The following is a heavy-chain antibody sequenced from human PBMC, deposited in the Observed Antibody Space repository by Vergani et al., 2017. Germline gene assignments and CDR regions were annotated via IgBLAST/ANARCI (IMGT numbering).Heavy chain of an antibody. Sequence: EVQLVESGGGLVQPGGSLRLSCAASGFTFSSYWMHWVRQAPGKGLGWVSRINSDGSSTIYADSVKGRFTISRDNAKNTLFLQMNSLRAEDTAVYYCARDLTGDFGGYYFDYWGQGTLVTVSS. V-gene: IGHV3-74*01. D-gene: IGHD7-27*01. CDR1: GFTFSSYW. CDR3: ARDLTGDFGGYYFDY. J-gene: IGHJ4*02. CDR2: INSDGSST.